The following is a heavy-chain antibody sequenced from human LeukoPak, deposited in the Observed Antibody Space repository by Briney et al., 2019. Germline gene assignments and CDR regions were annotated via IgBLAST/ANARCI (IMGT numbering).Heavy chain of an antibody. CDR1: GFTFSSYG. D-gene: IGHD3-9*01. Sequence: GGSLRLSCAASGFTFSSYGMHWVRQAPGKGLEWVAVIWYGGSNKYYADSVKGRFTISRDNSKNTLYLQMNSLRAEDTAVYYCARAVYGYFGNDIWGQGTMVTVSS. CDR2: IWYGGSNK. J-gene: IGHJ3*02. CDR3: ARAVYGYFGNDI. V-gene: IGHV3-33*08.